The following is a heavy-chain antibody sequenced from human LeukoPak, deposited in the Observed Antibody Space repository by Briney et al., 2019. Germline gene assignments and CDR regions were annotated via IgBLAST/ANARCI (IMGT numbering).Heavy chain of an antibody. CDR1: GFTFSSYG. V-gene: IGHV3-23*01. J-gene: IGHJ6*02. Sequence: PGGSLRLSFAASGFTFSSYGMSWGRQAPGKGLEWVSAITASGGSSYHADSVKGRFTISRDNSKNTLYLQMNSLRAEDTAAYYCTKHRTGPPYGLDVWGQGTTVTVSS. CDR2: ITASGGSS. CDR3: TKHRTGPPYGLDV.